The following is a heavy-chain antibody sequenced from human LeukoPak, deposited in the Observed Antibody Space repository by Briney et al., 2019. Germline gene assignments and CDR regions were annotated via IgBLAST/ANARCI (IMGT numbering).Heavy chain of an antibody. D-gene: IGHD3-22*01. J-gene: IGHJ4*02. CDR2: IKQDGSEK. V-gene: IGHV3-7*01. CDR1: GFTFSTYL. Sequence: GGSLRLSCAASGFTFSTYLMSWVRQGPGKGLEWVANIKQDGSEKYYGDSVKGRFTISRDNAKKSLYLQMNSLRAEDTAVYYCARDNYDSSGYYFDWGQGTLVTVSS. CDR3: ARDNYDSSGYYFD.